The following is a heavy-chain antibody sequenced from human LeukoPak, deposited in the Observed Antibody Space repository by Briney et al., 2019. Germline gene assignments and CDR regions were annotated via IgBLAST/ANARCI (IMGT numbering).Heavy chain of an antibody. CDR1: GGSISSYY. J-gene: IGHJ1*01. D-gene: IGHD2-15*01. V-gene: IGHV4-59*01. Sequence: SETLSLTCTISGGSISSYYWSWIRQPPGKGLEWIGYSHYSGTTNYNPSLKSRVTISVDTSKNQFSLTLSSVTAADTAVYYCARARYCSGGSCPGYFQHWGQGTLVTVSS. CDR2: SHYSGTT. CDR3: ARARYCSGGSCPGYFQH.